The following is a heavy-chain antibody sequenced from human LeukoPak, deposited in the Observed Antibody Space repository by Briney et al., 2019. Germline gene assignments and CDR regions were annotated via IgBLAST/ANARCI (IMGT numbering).Heavy chain of an antibody. CDR3: AREGGYCSSTSCYTRNSFDY. D-gene: IGHD2-2*02. CDR2: IWYDGSNK. Sequence: GRSLRLSCAASGFTFSSYGMHWVRQAPGKGLEWEAVIWYDGSNKYYADSVKGRFTISRDNSKNTLYLQMNSLRAEDTAVYYCAREGGYCSSTSCYTRNSFDYWGQGTLVTVSS. J-gene: IGHJ4*02. CDR1: GFTFSSYG. V-gene: IGHV3-33*01.